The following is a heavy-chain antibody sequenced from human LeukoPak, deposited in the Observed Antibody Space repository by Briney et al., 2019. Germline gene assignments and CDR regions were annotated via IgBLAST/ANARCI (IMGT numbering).Heavy chain of an antibody. CDR3: ATVFKGSSLEDY. V-gene: IGHV3-74*03. Sequence: GGSLRLSCVASGFTSTNNWMYWVRQAPGRGLVWVSRIKSDESSAAYADSVKGRFTISRDNAKNTLYLQMNSLRVEDTAVYYCATVFKGSSLEDYWGQGTLVTVSS. CDR1: GFTSTNNW. CDR2: IKSDESSA. J-gene: IGHJ4*02. D-gene: IGHD1-26*01.